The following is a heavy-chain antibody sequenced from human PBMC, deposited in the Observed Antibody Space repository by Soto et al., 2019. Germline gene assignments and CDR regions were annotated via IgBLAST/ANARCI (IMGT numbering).Heavy chain of an antibody. CDR3: ARDMQGWGGY. V-gene: IGHV1-2*02. Sequence: ASVKVSCKASGYTSTDYFMHWVRQAPGQGLEWMGWINPNTGDTNSAQTFQDRVTMTRDTSTNTAYMEVSRLTFDDTAVYYCARDMQGWGGYWGQGTLVTVSS. CDR2: INPNTGDT. J-gene: IGHJ4*02. D-gene: IGHD3-16*01. CDR1: GYTSTDYF.